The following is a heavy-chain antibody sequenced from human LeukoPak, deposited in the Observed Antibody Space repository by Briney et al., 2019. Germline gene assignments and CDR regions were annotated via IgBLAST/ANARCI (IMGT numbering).Heavy chain of an antibody. J-gene: IGHJ6*02. D-gene: IGHD2-2*01. CDR2: ISYDGSNK. V-gene: IGHV3-30*18. CDR3: AKERLGIVVVPAYYYYGMDV. CDR1: GFTFSSYG. Sequence: GRSLRLSCAASGFTFSSYGMHWVRQAPGKGLEWVAVISYDGSNKYYADSVKGRFTISRDNSKNTLYLQMNSLRAEDTAVCYCAKERLGIVVVPAYYYYGMDVWGQGTTVTVSS.